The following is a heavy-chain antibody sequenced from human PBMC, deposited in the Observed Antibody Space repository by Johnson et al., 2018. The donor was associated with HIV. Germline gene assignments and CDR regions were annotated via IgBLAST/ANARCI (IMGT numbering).Heavy chain of an antibody. Sequence: EVQLVESGGGLVQPGGSLRLCCAASGFTFSSYWMTWVRQAPGKGLEWVANIKQDGSEKYYVDSVKGRFTISRDNPKNSLYLQMNSLRAEDTAVYYCARAWKSAFDIWGQGTMVTVSS. CDR3: ARAWKSAFDI. D-gene: IGHD1-1*01. CDR2: IKQDGSEK. V-gene: IGHV3-7*01. J-gene: IGHJ3*02. CDR1: GFTFSSYW.